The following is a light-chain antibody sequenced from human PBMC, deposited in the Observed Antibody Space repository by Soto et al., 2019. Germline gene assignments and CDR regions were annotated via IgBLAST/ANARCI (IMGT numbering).Light chain of an antibody. CDR3: QQYYSYPRLT. CDR2: AAS. CDR1: QGISSY. J-gene: IGKJ4*01. Sequence: AIRMTQSPSSLSASTGDRVTITCRASQGISSYLAWYQQKPGKAPKLLIYAASTLQSGVPSRFSGSGSWTDFTLTISCLQSEDFATYYCQQYYSYPRLTFGGGTKVEIK. V-gene: IGKV1-8*01.